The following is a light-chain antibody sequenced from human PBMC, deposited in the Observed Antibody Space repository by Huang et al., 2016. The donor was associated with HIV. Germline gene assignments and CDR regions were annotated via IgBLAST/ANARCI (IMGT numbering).Light chain of an antibody. V-gene: IGKV1-8*01. Sequence: AIRITQSPSSLSASTGDKVSITCRASQDINTYLAWYQQKPGKPPSLLIYATSTLQSGVPSRFSGSGSGTDFTLTITHLQSEDFATYYCQQYYSFRLTFGQGSQVEV. J-gene: IGKJ1*01. CDR1: QDINTY. CDR3: QQYYSFRLT. CDR2: ATS.